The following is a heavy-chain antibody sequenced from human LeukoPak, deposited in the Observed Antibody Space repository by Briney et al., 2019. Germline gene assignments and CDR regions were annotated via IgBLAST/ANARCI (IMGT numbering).Heavy chain of an antibody. J-gene: IGHJ4*02. V-gene: IGHV3-7*01. CDR3: YGESNVFDY. D-gene: IGHD3-10*01. Sequence: GGSLRLSCAASGFTFGDFWMNWVRQAPGRGLEWVANINQDGTEKNYVDSVKGRFTISRDNAKNSLYLQINGLTAEDTAVYYCYGESNVFDYWGQGILVTVSS. CDR1: GFTFGDFW. CDR2: INQDGTEK.